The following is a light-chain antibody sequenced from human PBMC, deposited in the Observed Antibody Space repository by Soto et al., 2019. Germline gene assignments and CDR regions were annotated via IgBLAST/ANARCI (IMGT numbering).Light chain of an antibody. CDR3: AAWDDSLSGGV. V-gene: IGLV1-47*01. Sequence: QSVLTQPPSASGTPGQRVTISCSGSSSNIGSNYVYWYQQLPGTATKLLIYRNNQRPSGVPDRFSGAKSGTSASLAISGRRCEDEADYYCAAWDDSLSGGVFGGGTQLTVL. CDR1: SSNIGSNY. CDR2: RNN. J-gene: IGLJ3*02.